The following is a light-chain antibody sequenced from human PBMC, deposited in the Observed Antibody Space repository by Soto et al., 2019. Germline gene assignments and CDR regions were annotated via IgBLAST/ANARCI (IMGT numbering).Light chain of an antibody. CDR1: SSNIGTHYD. CDR3: QSHDSSLSGFV. Sequence: QSVLTQPPSVSGAPGQRVTISCTGSSSNIGTHYDVHWYQQLPGTAPRLLIYGNTNRPSGVPDRFSGSKSGTSVSLAITGLQADDEADYYCQSHDSSLSGFVFGTGTKVTVL. CDR2: GNT. V-gene: IGLV1-40*01. J-gene: IGLJ1*01.